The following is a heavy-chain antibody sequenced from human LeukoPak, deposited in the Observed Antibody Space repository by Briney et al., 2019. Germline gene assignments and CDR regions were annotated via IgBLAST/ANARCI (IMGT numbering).Heavy chain of an antibody. CDR1: GFTFTTYS. J-gene: IGHJ4*02. D-gene: IGHD2-2*01. Sequence: GVSLRLSCAASGFTFTTYSMNWVRQAPGKGLEWVSYISSSSSTIYYADSVKGRFTISRDNAKNSLYLQMNSLRDEDTAVYYCARDLVRSGPYCSSTSCYGLGGDYWGQGTLVTVSS. V-gene: IGHV3-48*02. CDR2: ISSSSSTI. CDR3: ARDLVRSGPYCSSTSCYGLGGDY.